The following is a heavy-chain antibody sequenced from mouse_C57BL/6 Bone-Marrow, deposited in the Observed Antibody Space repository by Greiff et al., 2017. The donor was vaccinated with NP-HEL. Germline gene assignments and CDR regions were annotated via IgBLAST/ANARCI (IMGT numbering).Heavy chain of an antibody. Sequence: EVKLVESGGGLVKPGGSLKLSCAASGFTFSSYTMSWVRQTPEKRLEWVATISGGGGNTYYPDSVKCRFPISRDNAKNTLYLQMSSLRSEDTALYYCARHTPLDDWGQGTTLTVSS. CDR2: ISGGGGNT. CDR1: GFTFSSYT. V-gene: IGHV5-9*01. J-gene: IGHJ2*01. CDR3: ARHTPLDD.